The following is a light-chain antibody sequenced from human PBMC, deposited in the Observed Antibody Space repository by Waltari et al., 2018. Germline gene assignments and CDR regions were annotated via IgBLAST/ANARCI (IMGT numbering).Light chain of an antibody. CDR3: QQGSSVPPT. CDR2: GAS. Sequence: DLERTQSPSSWSESIADRVTITCRASHNINTWLAWYQQKPGKGPNLLIFGASSVHTGVPSRFSGSGSGTFFTLTISGLQPEDSATYFCQQGSSVPPTFGQGTIVEVK. V-gene: IGKV1-12*01. CDR1: HNINTW. J-gene: IGKJ1*01.